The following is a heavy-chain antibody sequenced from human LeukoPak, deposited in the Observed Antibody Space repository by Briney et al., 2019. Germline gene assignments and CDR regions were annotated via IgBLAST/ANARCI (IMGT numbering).Heavy chain of an antibody. Sequence: SETLSLTCTVSGGSISSYYWSWIRQPPGKGLEWIGYIYYSGSTNYNPSLKSRVTISVDTSKNQFPLKLSSVTAADTAVYYCARDFEFVYYYYYMDVWGKGTTVTVSS. D-gene: IGHD3-9*01. V-gene: IGHV4-59*01. CDR1: GGSISSYY. J-gene: IGHJ6*03. CDR3: ARDFEFVYYYYYMDV. CDR2: IYYSGST.